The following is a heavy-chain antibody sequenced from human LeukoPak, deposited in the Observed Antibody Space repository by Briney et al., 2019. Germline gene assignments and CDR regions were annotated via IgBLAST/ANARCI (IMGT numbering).Heavy chain of an antibody. CDR2: INHSGST. V-gene: IGHV4-34*01. CDR3: ARGGSESYDELTGYYYYYMDV. CDR1: GGSFSGYY. Sequence: SETLSLTCAVYGGSFSGYYWSWIRQPPGKGLEWIGEINHSGSTNYNPSLKSRVTISVDTSKNQFSLKLSSVTAADTAVYYCARGGSESYDELTGYYYYYMDVWGKGTTVTVSS. D-gene: IGHD1-26*01. J-gene: IGHJ6*03.